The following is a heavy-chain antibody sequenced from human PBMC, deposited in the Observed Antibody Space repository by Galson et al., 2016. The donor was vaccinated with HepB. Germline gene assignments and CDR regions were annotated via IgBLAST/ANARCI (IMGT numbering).Heavy chain of an antibody. CDR3: AKRHEYCPPVGCSVDY. Sequence: SLRLSCAASGFTFSNRGMHWVRQAPGKGLEWVAADSMDGRRKFYADAVKGRFTISRDNSNNMLFLKMNSLRANHTAVYYCAKRHEYCPPVGCSVDYWGQGTLVSVSS. V-gene: IGHV3-30*18. J-gene: IGHJ4*02. CDR2: DSMDGRRK. CDR1: GFTFSNRG. D-gene: IGHD2/OR15-2a*01.